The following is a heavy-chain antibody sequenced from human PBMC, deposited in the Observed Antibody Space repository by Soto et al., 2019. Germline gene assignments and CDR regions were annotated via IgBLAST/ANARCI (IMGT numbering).Heavy chain of an antibody. D-gene: IGHD5-12*01. CDR2: ISGSGGST. CDR1: GFTFSSYA. Sequence: PGGSLRLSCAASGFTFSSYAMSWVRQAPGKGLECVSAISGSGGSTYYADSVKGRFTISRDNSKNTLYLQMNSLRAEDTAVYYCAKDWYSGYDYQGFYYYYYGMDVWGQGTTVTVSS. CDR3: AKDWYSGYDYQGFYYYYYGMDV. V-gene: IGHV3-23*01. J-gene: IGHJ6*02.